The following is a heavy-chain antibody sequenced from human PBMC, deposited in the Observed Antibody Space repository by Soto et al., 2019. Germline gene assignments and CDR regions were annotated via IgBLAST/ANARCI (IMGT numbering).Heavy chain of an antibody. CDR1: GYTFTDYG. Sequence: QVHLVQSGAEVKKPGASVKVSCKSSGYTFTDYGFSWVRQAPGQGLEWLGWISAYNGNTNYGQKLQGRVTMTADTSTSTVYMELRSLRSDDTAVYYCARGGCHTFFDYWGQGTLVTVSS. V-gene: IGHV1-18*04. CDR3: ARGGCHTFFDY. CDR2: ISAYNGNT. D-gene: IGHD3-16*01. J-gene: IGHJ4*02.